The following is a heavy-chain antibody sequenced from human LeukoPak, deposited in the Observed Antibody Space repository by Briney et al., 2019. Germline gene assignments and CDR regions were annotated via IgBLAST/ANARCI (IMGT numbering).Heavy chain of an antibody. J-gene: IGHJ4*02. CDR3: ARTISGWYSFDY. CDR1: GASISTGTYY. CDR2: INYSGRT. V-gene: IGHV4-61*01. Sequence: PSETLSLTCNVSGASISTGTYYWSWIRQPPGKGLEWIGYINYSGRTDYNPSLKSRVTISVDTSKNQFSLKLSSVTAADTAVFYCARTISGWYSFDYWGQGTLVTVSS. D-gene: IGHD6-13*01.